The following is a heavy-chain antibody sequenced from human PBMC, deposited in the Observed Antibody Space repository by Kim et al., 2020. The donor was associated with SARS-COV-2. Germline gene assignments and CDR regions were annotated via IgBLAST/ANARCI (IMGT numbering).Heavy chain of an antibody. D-gene: IGHD6-19*01. Sequence: SETLSLTCTVSGGSISSGSYYWSWIRQPAGKALEWIGRIYTSGSTNYNPSLKSRVTISVDTSKNQFSLKLSSVTTADTAVYYCARGIAVAGNDDYYYYYGRDVWGRGTTVTVSS. V-gene: IGHV4-61*02. J-gene: IGHJ6*02. CDR2: IYTSGST. CDR1: GGSISSGSYY. CDR3: ARGIAVAGNDDYYYYYGRDV.